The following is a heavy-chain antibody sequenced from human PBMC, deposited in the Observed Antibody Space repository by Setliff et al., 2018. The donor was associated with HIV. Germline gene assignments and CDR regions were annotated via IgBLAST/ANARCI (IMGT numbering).Heavy chain of an antibody. CDR2: ISSSSSYI. CDR3: ASEYNWNWLDV. D-gene: IGHD1-7*01. J-gene: IGHJ6*04. Sequence: GGSLRLSCAASGFTFSSYSMNWVRQAPGKGLEWVSSISSSSSYIYYADSVKGRFTISRDNAKNSLYLQMNSLRAEATAVYYCASEYNWNWLDVWGKGTTVTVSS. V-gene: IGHV3-21*01. CDR1: GFTFSSYS.